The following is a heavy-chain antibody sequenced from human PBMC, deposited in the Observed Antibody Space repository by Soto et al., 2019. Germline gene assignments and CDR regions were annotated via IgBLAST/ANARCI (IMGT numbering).Heavy chain of an antibody. CDR3: ARAQYSGYGYYYYYMDV. D-gene: IGHD5-12*01. V-gene: IGHV4-59*01. Sequence: QVQLQESGPGLVKPSETLSLTCTVSGGSISSYYWSGIRQPPGKGLEWIGYIYYSGSTNYNPSLKSRVTISVDTSKNQFSLKLSSVTAADTAVYYCARAQYSGYGYYYYYMDVWGKGTTVTVSS. CDR1: GGSISSYY. J-gene: IGHJ6*03. CDR2: IYYSGST.